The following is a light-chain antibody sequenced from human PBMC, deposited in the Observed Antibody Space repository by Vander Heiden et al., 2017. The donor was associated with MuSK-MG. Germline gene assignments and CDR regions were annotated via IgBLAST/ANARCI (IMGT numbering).Light chain of an antibody. CDR2: GAS. J-gene: IGKJ1*01. CDR1: QSVSSN. Sequence: EILLTQPPATLSVSPGARATLSCRASQSVSSNLAWYQQIPGQAPRLLIYGASSRATGIPARFSGSGSGTEFTLTISSRQSEDFAVYYCQQYYNWHPWTFGQGTKVXIK. CDR3: QQYYNWHPWT. V-gene: IGKV3-15*01.